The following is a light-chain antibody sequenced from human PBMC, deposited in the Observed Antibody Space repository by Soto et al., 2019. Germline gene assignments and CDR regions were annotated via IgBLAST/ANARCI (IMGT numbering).Light chain of an antibody. J-gene: IGLJ1*01. CDR3: SSYAGSNNYV. V-gene: IGLV2-8*01. CDR1: SSDIVYYDS. Sequence: QSVLTQPPSASGSLGQSVTISCTGTSSDIVYYDSVSWYQHHPGKAPQAVIFEVNKRPSGVPDRFSGSKSGNTAFLTVSGLQAEDEGDYYCSSYAGSNNYVFGTGTKVTVL. CDR2: EVN.